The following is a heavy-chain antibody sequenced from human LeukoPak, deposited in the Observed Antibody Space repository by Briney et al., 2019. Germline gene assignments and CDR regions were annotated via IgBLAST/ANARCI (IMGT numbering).Heavy chain of an antibody. CDR3: ARDYGDYGGLDY. Sequence: ASVKVSCKASGYTFTGYYMHWVRQAPGQGLERMGWINPNSGGTNYAQKFQGRVTMTRDTSISTAYMELSRLRSDDTAVYYCARDYGDYGGLDYWGQGTLVTVSS. D-gene: IGHD4-17*01. CDR1: GYTFTGYY. CDR2: INPNSGGT. V-gene: IGHV1-2*02. J-gene: IGHJ4*02.